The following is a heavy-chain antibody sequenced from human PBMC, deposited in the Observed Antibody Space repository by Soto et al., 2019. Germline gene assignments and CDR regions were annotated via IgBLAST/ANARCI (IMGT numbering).Heavy chain of an antibody. Sequence: PSETLSLTCNVSGGSVSSAKYYWIWIRQPPGKGLDWISHTYKTGNTKYNLSLKSGVTISVDPSKNHFPLRLNSVTAADRAVYYWAKTREGSYSPAIFDYWFQETLVT. CDR3: AKTREGSYSPAIFDY. CDR2: TYKTGNT. V-gene: IGHV4-61*01. CDR1: GGSVSSAKYY. J-gene: IGHJ4*02. D-gene: IGHD1-26*01.